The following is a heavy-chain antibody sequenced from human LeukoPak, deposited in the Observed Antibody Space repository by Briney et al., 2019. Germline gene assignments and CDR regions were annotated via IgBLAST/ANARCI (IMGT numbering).Heavy chain of an antibody. D-gene: IGHD3-22*01. CDR1: GGSISSYY. CDR2: IYYSGST. J-gene: IGHJ6*02. V-gene: IGHV4-59*08. Sequence: PSETLSLTCTVSGGSISSYYWSWIRQPPGKGLEGIGYIYYSGSTNYNPSLKSRVTISVDTSKNQFSLKLSSVTAADTAVYYCARLAPLYDSSGYYYNYYYYYYGMDVWGQGTTVTVSS. CDR3: ARLAPLYDSSGYYYNYYYYYYGMDV.